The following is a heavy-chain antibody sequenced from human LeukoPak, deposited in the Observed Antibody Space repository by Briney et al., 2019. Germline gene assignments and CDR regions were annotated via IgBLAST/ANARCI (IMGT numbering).Heavy chain of an antibody. D-gene: IGHD6-19*01. Sequence: SETLSLTCTVFGGSISSGSYYWGWIRQSPGKGLEWIGSIYYSGSTYYNPSLKSRVTISVDTSKNQFSLKLSSVTAADTAVYYCARPTYSSGWYTTFDYWGQGTLVTVSS. CDR2: IYYSGST. V-gene: IGHV4-39*01. CDR1: GGSISSGSYY. J-gene: IGHJ4*02. CDR3: ARPTYSSGWYTTFDY.